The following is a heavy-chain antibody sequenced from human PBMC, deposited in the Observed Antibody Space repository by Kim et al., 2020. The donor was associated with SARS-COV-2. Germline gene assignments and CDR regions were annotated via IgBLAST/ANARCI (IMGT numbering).Heavy chain of an antibody. J-gene: IGHJ4*02. D-gene: IGHD3-22*01. V-gene: IGHV3-23*01. CDR3: AKDMIVVVITRFGFDY. CDR2: ISGSGGST. CDR1: GFTFSSYA. Sequence: GGSLRLSCAASGFTFSSYAMSWVRQAPGKGLEWVSAISGSGGSTYYADSVKGRFTISRDNSKNTLYLQMNSLRAEDTAVYYCAKDMIVVVITRFGFDYWGQGTLVTVSS.